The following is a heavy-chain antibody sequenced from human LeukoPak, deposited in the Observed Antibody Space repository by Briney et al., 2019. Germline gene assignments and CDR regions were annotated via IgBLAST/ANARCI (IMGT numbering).Heavy chain of an antibody. J-gene: IGHJ6*03. D-gene: IGHD2-15*01. CDR3: ARVRDIVVVVAATFYYYYYMDV. Sequence: GGSLRLSCAASGFTFSSYSMNWVRQAPEKGLEWVSSISSSSSYIYYADSVKGRFTISRDNAKNSLYLQMNSLRAEDTAVYYCARVRDIVVVVAATFYYYYYMDVWGKGTTVTVSS. CDR2: ISSSSSYI. V-gene: IGHV3-21*01. CDR1: GFTFSSYS.